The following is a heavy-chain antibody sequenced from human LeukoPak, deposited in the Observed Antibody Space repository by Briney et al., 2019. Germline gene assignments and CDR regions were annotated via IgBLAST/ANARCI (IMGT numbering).Heavy chain of an antibody. CDR1: GDSISNGNW. D-gene: IGHD6-13*01. V-gene: IGHV4-4*02. CDR2: ISHVGST. Sequence: SETLSLTCTVSGDSISNGNWWNWVRLPPGKGLDWIGEISHVGSTKYSPSLKDRVTISKDNSKNQFSLKLNSVTAADAATYYCTRSSGWWSLDYWGQGALVTVSS. CDR3: TRSSGWWSLDY. J-gene: IGHJ4*02.